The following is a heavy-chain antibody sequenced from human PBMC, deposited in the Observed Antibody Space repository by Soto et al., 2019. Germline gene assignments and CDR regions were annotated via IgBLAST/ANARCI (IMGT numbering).Heavy chain of an antibody. CDR3: ARLTGVAVAGNLDF. Sequence: KTSETLSLTCIVSGGSIISGDYYWSWIRQPPGKGLEWIGYIFYSGTTYYNPSLKSRLTILIDTSKNQFSLRLTSVTAADTAVYYCARLTGVAVAGNLDFWGQGTLVTVSS. CDR2: IFYSGTT. D-gene: IGHD6-19*01. J-gene: IGHJ4*02. V-gene: IGHV4-30-4*01. CDR1: GGSIISGDYY.